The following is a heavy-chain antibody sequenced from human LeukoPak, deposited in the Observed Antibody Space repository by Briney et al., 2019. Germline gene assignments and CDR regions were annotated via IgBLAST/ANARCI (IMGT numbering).Heavy chain of an antibody. D-gene: IGHD1-14*01. Sequence: GGSLRLSCAASGFTFSSCGFNWVRQAPGEGLEWVSSIGPTGTDRYYADSVRGRFTISRDNAKNSMYLQMDSLRVEDTAVYYCATETIGRHYDYWGQGTLLTVSS. J-gene: IGHJ4*02. CDR2: IGPTGTDR. CDR1: GFTFSSCG. CDR3: ATETIGRHYDY. V-gene: IGHV3-21*01.